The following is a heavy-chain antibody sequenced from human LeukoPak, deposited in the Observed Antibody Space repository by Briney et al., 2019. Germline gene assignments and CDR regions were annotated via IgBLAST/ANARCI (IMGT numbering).Heavy chain of an antibody. CDR3: AREGNDYVWGSYRYLRRYYFDY. CDR2: IKQDGSEK. CDR1: GFTFSSYW. J-gene: IGHJ4*02. D-gene: IGHD3-16*02. V-gene: IGHV3-7*01. Sequence: PGGSLRLSCAASGFTFSSYWMSWVRQAPGKGLEWVANIKQDGSEKYYVDSVKGRFTISRDNAKNSLYLQMNSLRAEDTAVYYCAREGNDYVWGSYRYLRRYYFDYWGQGTLVTVSS.